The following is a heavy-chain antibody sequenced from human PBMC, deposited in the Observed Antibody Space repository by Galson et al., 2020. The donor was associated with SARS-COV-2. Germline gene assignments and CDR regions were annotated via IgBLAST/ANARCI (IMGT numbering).Heavy chain of an antibody. D-gene: IGHD4-17*01. Sequence: ASATLSLTCTVSGGSISSFYWSWIRQPPGKGLEWTGYIYYSGSTNYNPSLKSRVTISVDTSKNQFSLKLSSVTAADTAVYYCARHLGVMTTVVTAAFDIWGQGTMVTVSS. V-gene: IGHV4-59*08. CDR1: GGSISSFY. CDR2: IYYSGST. CDR3: ARHLGVMTTVVTAAFDI. J-gene: IGHJ3*02.